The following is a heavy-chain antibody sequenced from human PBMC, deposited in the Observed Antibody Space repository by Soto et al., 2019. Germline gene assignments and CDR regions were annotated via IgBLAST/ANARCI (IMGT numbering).Heavy chain of an antibody. D-gene: IGHD2-15*01. J-gene: IGHJ6*02. CDR1: GDSFNTYW. V-gene: IGHV5-51*01. Sequence: GESLKISCKGSGDSFNTYWIAWVRQMPGKGLEWMGITHPGDSDTKYSPTFEGRVTISTDKSISTAYLQWRSLQTSDTATYYCARQGRDGHNQGYGMDVWGQGTTVTVSS. CDR2: THPGDSDT. CDR3: ARQGRDGHNQGYGMDV.